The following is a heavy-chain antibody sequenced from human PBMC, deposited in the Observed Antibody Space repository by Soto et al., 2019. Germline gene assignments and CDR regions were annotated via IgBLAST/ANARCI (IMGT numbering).Heavy chain of an antibody. CDR3: ATEAQGYCSGGSCYSIRAFDI. CDR2: FDPEDGET. J-gene: IGHJ3*02. Sequence: ASVKVSCKVSGYTLTELSMHWVRQAPGKGLEWMGGFDPEDGETIYAQRFQGRVTMTEDTSTDTAYMELSSLRSEDTAVYYCATEAQGYCSGGSCYSIRAFDIWGQGTMVNVSS. V-gene: IGHV1-24*01. D-gene: IGHD2-15*01. CDR1: GYTLTELS.